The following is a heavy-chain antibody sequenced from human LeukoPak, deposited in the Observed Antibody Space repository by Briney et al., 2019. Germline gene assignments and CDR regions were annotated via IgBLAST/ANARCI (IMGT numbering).Heavy chain of an antibody. Sequence: ASVKVSCNASGYTFTSYAMHWVRQAPGQRLEWMGWINAGNGNTKYSQKFQGRVTITRDTSASTAYMELSSLRSEDTAMYYCAMRKPYDSSGPFDYWGQGTLVTVSS. CDR3: AMRKPYDSSGPFDY. D-gene: IGHD3-22*01. CDR1: GYTFTSYA. CDR2: INAGNGNT. V-gene: IGHV1-3*01. J-gene: IGHJ4*02.